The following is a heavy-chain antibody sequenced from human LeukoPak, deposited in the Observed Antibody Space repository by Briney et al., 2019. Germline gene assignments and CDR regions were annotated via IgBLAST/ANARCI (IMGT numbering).Heavy chain of an antibody. CDR3: AKHTSRSSFVPYYYYMDV. D-gene: IGHD3-3*02. CDR2: IYYSGST. J-gene: IGHJ6*03. Sequence: PSETLSLTCTVSGCSISSSSYYWGWIRQPPGKGLEWIGSIYYSGSTYYIPSLKSRVTISVDTSKNQFSLKLSSVTAAHTAVYYCAKHTSRSSFVPYYYYMDVWGKGTTVTVSS. V-gene: IGHV4-39*01. CDR1: GCSISSSSYY.